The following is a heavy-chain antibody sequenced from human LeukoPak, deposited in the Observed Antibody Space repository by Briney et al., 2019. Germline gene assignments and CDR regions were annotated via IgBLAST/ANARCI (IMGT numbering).Heavy chain of an antibody. CDR2: IRYDGSNK. CDR3: AKDRFLYYDSSGYYYYFDY. V-gene: IGHV3-30*02. D-gene: IGHD3-22*01. J-gene: IGHJ4*02. CDR1: GFTVSSNS. Sequence: GGSLRLSCTVSGFTVSSNSMSWVRQAPGKGLEWVAFIRYDGSNKYYADSVKGRFTISRDNSKNTLYLQMNSLRAEDTAVYYCAKDRFLYYDSSGYYYYFDYWGQGTLVSVSS.